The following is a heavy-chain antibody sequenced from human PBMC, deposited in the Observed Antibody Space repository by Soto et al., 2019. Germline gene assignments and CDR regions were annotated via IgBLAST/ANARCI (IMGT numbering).Heavy chain of an antibody. Sequence: PGGSLRLSCAASGFTFSSYAMSWVRQAPGKGLEWVSAISGSGGSTYYADSVKGRFTISRDNSKNTLYLQMNSLRAEDTAVYYCAKTSAIVVVPAARFDYWGQGTLVTVSS. CDR2: ISGSGGST. CDR1: GFTFSSYA. D-gene: IGHD2-2*01. CDR3: AKTSAIVVVPAARFDY. V-gene: IGHV3-23*01. J-gene: IGHJ4*02.